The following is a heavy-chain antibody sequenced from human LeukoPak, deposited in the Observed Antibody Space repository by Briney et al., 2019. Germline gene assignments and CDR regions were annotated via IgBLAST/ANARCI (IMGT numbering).Heavy chain of an antibody. D-gene: IGHD2-2*01. CDR2: IGGSIGST. J-gene: IGHJ4*02. CDR3: VKDFVVVPGLVNYFDY. CDR1: GFSFSNYA. Sequence: GGSLRLSCAASGFSFSNYAMSWVRQGPGKGLEWVSAIGGSIGSTFYTDSVKGRFTISRDNSKNTLSLQMNSLRVEDTAVYYCVKDFVVVPGLVNYFDYWGQGTLVTVSS. V-gene: IGHV3-23*01.